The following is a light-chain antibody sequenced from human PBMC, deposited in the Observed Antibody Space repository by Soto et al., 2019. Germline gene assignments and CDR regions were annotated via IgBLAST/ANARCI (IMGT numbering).Light chain of an antibody. CDR2: GAS. V-gene: IGKV3-15*01. J-gene: IGKJ1*01. Sequence: GRTQSQATLSVSPGERATLSCRASQTVNSNLAWYQHKPGQAPRLLIYGASTRATGIPARFSGSGSGTEFTLTISSLQSEAFAVYYCQQYNNWPRTFGHATRWIT. CDR3: QQYNNWPRT. CDR1: QTVNSN.